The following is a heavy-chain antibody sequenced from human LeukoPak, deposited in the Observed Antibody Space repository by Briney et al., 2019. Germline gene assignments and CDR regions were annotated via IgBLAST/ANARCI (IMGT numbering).Heavy chain of an antibody. Sequence: PSETLSLTCAVYGGSFSGYYWSWIRQPPGKGLEWIGYIYYSGSTNYNPSLKSRVTISVDTSKNQFSLKLSSVTAADTAVYYCARDSGDYYDSSGSFDYWGQGTLVTVSS. J-gene: IGHJ4*02. V-gene: IGHV4-59*01. CDR1: GGSFSGYY. CDR3: ARDSGDYYDSSGSFDY. CDR2: IYYSGST. D-gene: IGHD3-22*01.